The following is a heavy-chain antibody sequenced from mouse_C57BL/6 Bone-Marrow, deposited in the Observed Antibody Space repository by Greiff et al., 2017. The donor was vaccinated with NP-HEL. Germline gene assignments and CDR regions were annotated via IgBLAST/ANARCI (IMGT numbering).Heavy chain of an antibody. CDR2: INPNNGGT. J-gene: IGHJ1*03. Sequence: EVQLQQSGPELVKPGASVKIPCKASGYTFTDYNMDWVKQSHGKSLEWIGDINPNNGGTIYNQKFKGKATLTVDKSSSTAYMELRSLTSEDTAVYYCARGTTVVAERGFDVWGTGTTVTVSS. CDR3: ARGTTVVAERGFDV. D-gene: IGHD1-1*01. CDR1: GYTFTDYN. V-gene: IGHV1-18*01.